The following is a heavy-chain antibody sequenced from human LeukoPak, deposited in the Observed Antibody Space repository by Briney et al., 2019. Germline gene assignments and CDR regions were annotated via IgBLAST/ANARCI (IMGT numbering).Heavy chain of an antibody. Sequence: GGSLRLSCAASGFTFSSYGMHWVRQAPGKGLEWVAVIWYDGSNKYYADSVKGRFTISRDNSKNTLYLQMNSLRAEDTAVYYCARDRGYCGSTSCYMRGIFDYWGQGTLVTVSS. J-gene: IGHJ4*02. CDR1: GFTFSSYG. CDR3: ARDRGYCGSTSCYMRGIFDY. CDR2: IWYDGSNK. V-gene: IGHV3-33*01. D-gene: IGHD2-2*02.